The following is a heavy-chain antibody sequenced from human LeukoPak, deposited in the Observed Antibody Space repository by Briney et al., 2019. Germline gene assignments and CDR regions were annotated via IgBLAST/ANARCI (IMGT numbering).Heavy chain of an antibody. Sequence: SETLSLTCTVSGGSISSNYWSWIRQSPGKGLEWIGYIYNSGSTNYNPSLKSRVTISVDRSKNQFSLKLSSVTAADTAVYYCARGRAVVTLFDYWGQGTLVTVSS. J-gene: IGHJ4*02. D-gene: IGHD4-23*01. CDR1: GGSISSNY. V-gene: IGHV4-59*12. CDR3: ARGRAVVTLFDY. CDR2: IYNSGST.